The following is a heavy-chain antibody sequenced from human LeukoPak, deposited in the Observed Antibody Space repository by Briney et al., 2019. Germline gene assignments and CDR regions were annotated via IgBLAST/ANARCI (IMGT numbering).Heavy chain of an antibody. CDR1: GFTFSRYA. Sequence: GGSLRLSCAASGFTFSRYAMSWVRQAPGKGLEWVSAISGSGGSTYYADSVKGRFTISRDNSKNTLYLQMNSLRAEDTAVYYCAKVASKGTIFGVVTFDYWGQGTLVTVSS. V-gene: IGHV3-23*01. J-gene: IGHJ4*02. D-gene: IGHD3-3*01. CDR2: ISGSGGST. CDR3: AKVASKGTIFGVVTFDY.